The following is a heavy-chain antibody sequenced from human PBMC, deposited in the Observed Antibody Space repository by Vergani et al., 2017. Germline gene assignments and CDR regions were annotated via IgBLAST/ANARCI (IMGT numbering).Heavy chain of an antibody. CDR2: INHSGST. CDR1: GGSFSGYY. Sequence: QVQLQQWGAGLLKPSETLSLTCAVYGGSFSGYYWSWIRQPPGKGLEWIGEINHSGSTNYNPSLKSRVTISVATSKNQFSLKLSSVTAADTAVYYCARDSRGAGRPMRYYYDSSGYPLDAFDIWGQGTMVTVSS. V-gene: IGHV4-34*01. D-gene: IGHD3-22*01. CDR3: ARDSRGAGRPMRYYYDSSGYPLDAFDI. J-gene: IGHJ3*02.